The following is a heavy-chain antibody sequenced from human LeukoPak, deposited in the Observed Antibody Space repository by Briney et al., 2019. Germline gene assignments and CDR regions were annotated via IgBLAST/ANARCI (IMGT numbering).Heavy chain of an antibody. V-gene: IGHV3-7*01. CDR3: VRSNGYCSSTRCYYFYMDV. J-gene: IGHJ6*03. CDR2: IKQDGSEN. CDR1: GFTFSSYW. D-gene: IGHD2-2*03. Sequence: GGSLRLSCAASGFTFSSYWMSWVRQAPGKGLEWVAHIKQDGSENYYVDSVKGRFTLSRDNARNSLSLQMSSLRAEDTAVYYCVRSNGYCSSTRCYYFYMDVWGKGTTVTVSS.